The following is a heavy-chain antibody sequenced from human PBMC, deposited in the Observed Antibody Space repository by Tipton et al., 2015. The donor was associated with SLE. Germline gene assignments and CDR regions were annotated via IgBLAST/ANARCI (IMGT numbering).Heavy chain of an antibody. J-gene: IGHJ4*02. CDR2: IYYSGST. D-gene: IGHD6-6*01. V-gene: IGHV4-39*07. Sequence: TLSLTCTVSGGSISSSSYYWGWIRQPPGKGLEWIGSIYYSGSTYYNPSLKSRVTISVDTSKNQFSLKLNSVTAADTAVYYCARVNFRWDYSSSYYFDYWGQGTLVTVSS. CDR1: GGSISSSSYY. CDR3: ARVNFRWDYSSSYYFDY.